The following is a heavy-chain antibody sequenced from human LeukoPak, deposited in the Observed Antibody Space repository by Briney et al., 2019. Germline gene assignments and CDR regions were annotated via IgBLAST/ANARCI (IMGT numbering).Heavy chain of an antibody. CDR3: ARVSGDYDYVWGSYRQYYFVY. J-gene: IGHJ4*02. D-gene: IGHD3-16*02. CDR2: INHSGST. CDR1: GGSFSGYY. V-gene: IGHV4-34*01. Sequence: SETLSLTCAVYGGSFSGYYWSWIRQPPGKGLEWIGEINHSGSTNYNPSLKSRVTISVDTSKNQFSLKLSSVTAADTAVYYCARVSGDYDYVWGSYRQYYFVYWGQGTLVTVSS.